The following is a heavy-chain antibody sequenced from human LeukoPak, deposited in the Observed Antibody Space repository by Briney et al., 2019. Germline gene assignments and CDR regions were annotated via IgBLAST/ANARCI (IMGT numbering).Heavy chain of an antibody. D-gene: IGHD2-2*01. CDR3: ARVGGYCTTTSCSYGMDV. V-gene: IGHV1-2*02. CDR1: GYTFTVYY. CDR2: LNPNSGGT. J-gene: IGHJ6*02. Sequence: ASVKVSCKASGYTFTVYYMHWVRQAPGQGLEWMGWLNPNSGGTNYAQKFQGRVTMTRDTSISTAYVALSSLTSDDTAVYYCARVGGYCTTTSCSYGMDVWGQGTTVTVSS.